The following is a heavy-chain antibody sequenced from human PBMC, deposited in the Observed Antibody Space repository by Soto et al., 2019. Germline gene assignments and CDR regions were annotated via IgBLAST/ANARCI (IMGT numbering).Heavy chain of an antibody. V-gene: IGHV4-4*02. D-gene: IGHD3-3*01. Sequence: KASETLSLTCAVSGGSISSSYWWNWVRQPPGKGLEWIGKIYHSGSTNYNPSLKNRVTISVDKSNNQFSLRLSSVTAPDPAVYFCVSTLNYDFWRDGGRHYYFDYWGEATLVSVSS. J-gene: IGHJ4*02. CDR1: GGSISSSYW. CDR2: IYHSGST. CDR3: VSTLNYDFWRDGGRHYYFDY.